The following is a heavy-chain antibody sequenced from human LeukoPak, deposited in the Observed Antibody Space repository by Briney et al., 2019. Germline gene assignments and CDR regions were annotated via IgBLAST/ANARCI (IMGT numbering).Heavy chain of an antibody. CDR2: ISPYNGNT. D-gene: IGHD3-10*01. CDR1: GYTFASYG. V-gene: IGHV1-18*01. J-gene: IGHJ4*02. CDR3: ARHYYGSGTYYHFDS. Sequence: GASVMVSCKTSGYTFASYGVSWVRQAPGQGLEWMAWISPYNGNTNYAQKLQGRVTLTTDTSTSTAYMELRSLRSDDTAVYYCARHYYGSGTYYHFDSWGQGTLVTVSS.